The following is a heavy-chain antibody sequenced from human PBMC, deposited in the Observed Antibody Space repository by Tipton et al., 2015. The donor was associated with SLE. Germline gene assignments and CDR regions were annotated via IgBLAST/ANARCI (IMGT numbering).Heavy chain of an antibody. Sequence: TLSLTCAVYGGSFSGYYWSWIRQPPGKGLEWIGEINHSGSTSYNPSLKSRVTISVDTSKNQFSLKLSSVTAADTAVYYCARHGWEQLVWFDPWGQGTLVTVSS. D-gene: IGHD6-6*01. CDR2: INHSGST. CDR3: ARHGWEQLVWFDP. J-gene: IGHJ5*02. CDR1: GGSFSGYY. V-gene: IGHV4-34*01.